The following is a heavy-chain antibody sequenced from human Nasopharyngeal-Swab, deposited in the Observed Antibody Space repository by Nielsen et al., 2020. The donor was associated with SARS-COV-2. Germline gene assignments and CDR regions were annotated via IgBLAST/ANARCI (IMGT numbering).Heavy chain of an antibody. CDR3: ARDAPAHYGAFY. Sequence: GGSLRLSCAASGFTFSSFGMHWVRQAPGKGLEWVAFIAHDASNEYYGDSVKGRFSISRDGSKNTLYLQMDSLRGEDTAVYYCARDAPAHYGAFYWGRGTLVTVSP. J-gene: IGHJ4*02. D-gene: IGHD4-17*01. CDR2: IAHDASNE. CDR1: GFTFSSFG. V-gene: IGHV3-30*03.